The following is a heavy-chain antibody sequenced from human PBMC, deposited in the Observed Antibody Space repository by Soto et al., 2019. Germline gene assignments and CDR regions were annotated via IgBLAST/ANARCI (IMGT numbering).Heavy chain of an antibody. CDR2: IYYSGST. CDR3: ARVSVDYGDYDYYYYYMDV. V-gene: IGHV4-59*01. CDR1: GGSISSYY. J-gene: IGHJ6*03. Sequence: SETLSLTCTVSGGSISSYYWSWIRQPPGKGLEWIGYIYYSGSTNYNPSLKSRVTISVDTSKNQFSLKLSSVTAADTAVYYCARVSVDYGDYDYYYYYMDVWGKGTTVTVSS. D-gene: IGHD4-17*01.